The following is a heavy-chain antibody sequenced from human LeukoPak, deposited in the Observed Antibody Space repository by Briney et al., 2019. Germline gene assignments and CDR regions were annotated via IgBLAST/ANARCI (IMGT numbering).Heavy chain of an antibody. J-gene: IGHJ6*02. CDR1: GYTFTSYY. CDR2: INPSGGST. D-gene: IGHD3-3*01. CDR3: ARVFSGVVITNPYGMDV. V-gene: IGHV1-46*01. Sequence: ASVKVSCKASGYTFTSYYMHWVRQAPGQGLEWMGIINPSGGSTSYAQKFQGRVTMTRDTSTSTVYMELSSLRSEDTAVYCCARVFSGVVITNPYGMDVWGQGTTVTVSS.